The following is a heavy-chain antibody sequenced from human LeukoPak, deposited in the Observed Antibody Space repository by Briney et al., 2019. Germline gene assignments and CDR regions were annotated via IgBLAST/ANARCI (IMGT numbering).Heavy chain of an antibody. CDR2: MSYNVHT. CDR3: ATVAVAGTGPDN. CDR1: GASVSSGSYY. Sequence: PSETLSLTCTVSGASVSSGSYYWSWIRQSPGKGLEWIGFMSYNVHTDYNPSLKSRVTLSADTSNNRFPLRLNSVTAADTAVYFCATVAVAGTGPDNWGQGTL. D-gene: IGHD6-13*01. V-gene: IGHV4-61*01. J-gene: IGHJ4*02.